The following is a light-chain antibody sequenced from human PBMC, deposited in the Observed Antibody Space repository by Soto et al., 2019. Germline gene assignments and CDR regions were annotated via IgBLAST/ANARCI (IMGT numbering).Light chain of an antibody. CDR2: GAS. V-gene: IGKV3-20*01. J-gene: IGKJ5*01. CDR3: QQYDNSPPAT. Sequence: EIVLTQSPGTLSLSPGERATLSCRASQSVSSSYLAWYQQKPGQAPRLLIYGASSRATGIPDRFSGGGSGTDFTLTIIRLEPEDFAVYYCQQYDNSPPATFGQGTRLEIK. CDR1: QSVSSSY.